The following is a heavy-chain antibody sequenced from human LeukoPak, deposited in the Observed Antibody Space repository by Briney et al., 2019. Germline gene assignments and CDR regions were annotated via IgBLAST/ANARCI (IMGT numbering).Heavy chain of an antibody. CDR1: GGSFSGYY. CDR2: INHSGST. J-gene: IGHJ5*02. Sequence: SETLSLTCAVYGGSFSGYYWSWIRQPPGKGLVWIGEINHSGSTNYNPSLKSRVTISVDTSKNQFSLKLSSVTAADTAVYYCARLPTGLWFGELSDNWFDPWGQGTLVTVSS. D-gene: IGHD3-10*01. V-gene: IGHV4-34*01. CDR3: ARLPTGLWFGELSDNWFDP.